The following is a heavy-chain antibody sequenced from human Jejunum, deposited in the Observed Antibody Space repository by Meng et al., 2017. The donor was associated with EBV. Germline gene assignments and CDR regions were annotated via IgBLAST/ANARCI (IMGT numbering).Heavy chain of an antibody. J-gene: IGHJ4*02. CDR3: ARGGGRPEY. D-gene: IGHD3-10*01. V-gene: IGHV4-59*01. CDR2: IYYSVST. Sequence: QVQRQESGPGLVKPSETLSLTCTVSGVSMSNFYWSWFRQPPGKGLEWIGYIYYSVSTNYNPSLKSRVTISVDTSKNQFSLGLSSVTAADTAVYYCARGGGRPEYWGQGILVTVSS. CDR1: GVSMSNFY.